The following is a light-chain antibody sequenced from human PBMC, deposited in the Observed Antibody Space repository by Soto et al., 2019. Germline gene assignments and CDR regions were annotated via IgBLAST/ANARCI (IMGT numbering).Light chain of an antibody. CDR1: QSVSSSY. CDR3: KQYGRSPCT. J-gene: IGKJ1*01. CDR2: GAS. Sequence: EIVLTQSPGTLSFSPGERATLSCRASQSVSSSYLAWYQQKPGQAPRLLIYGASSRATGIPDRFSGSGSGKDFTLTISRLEPEDYAVYYCKQYGRSPCTFGQGSKVDIX. V-gene: IGKV3-20*01.